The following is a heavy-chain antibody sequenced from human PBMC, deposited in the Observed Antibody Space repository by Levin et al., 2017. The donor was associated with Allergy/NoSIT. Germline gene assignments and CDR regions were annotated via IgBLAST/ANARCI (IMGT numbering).Heavy chain of an antibody. J-gene: IGHJ5*02. Sequence: ASVKVSCKGSGYSFTSYWISWVRQMPGKGLEWMGRIDPSDSYTNYSPSFQGHVTISADKSISTAYLQWSSLKASDTAMYYCARQQRWFDPWGQGTLVTVSS. CDR3: ARQQRWFDP. D-gene: IGHD6-13*01. CDR2: IDPSDSYT. CDR1: GYSFTSYW. V-gene: IGHV5-10-1*01.